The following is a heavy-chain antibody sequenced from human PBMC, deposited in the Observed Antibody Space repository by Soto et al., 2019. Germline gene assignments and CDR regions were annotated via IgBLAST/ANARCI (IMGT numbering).Heavy chain of an antibody. Sequence: GGSLRLSCAASGFTFSSYSMNWVRQAPGKGLERVSYISSSSSTIYYADSVKGRFTISRDNAKNSLYLQMNSLRDEDTAVYYCARHTMYSGYDQGTYYYYGMDVWGQGTTVTVSS. J-gene: IGHJ6*02. CDR3: ARHTMYSGYDQGTYYYYGMDV. V-gene: IGHV3-48*02. CDR1: GFTFSSYS. CDR2: ISSSSSTI. D-gene: IGHD5-12*01.